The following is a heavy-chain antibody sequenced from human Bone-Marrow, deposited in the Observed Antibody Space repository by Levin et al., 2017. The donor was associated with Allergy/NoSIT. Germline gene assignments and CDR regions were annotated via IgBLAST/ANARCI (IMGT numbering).Heavy chain of an antibody. Sequence: GESLKISCQASDYTFSTFGINWVRQAPGQGLEWLGWVSTFSGDRKYAQNVQGRVTFTTDTSTSTAYMELRSLRSDDTAVYYCARDSMTYCSSSSCYRRTWFDPWGQGTLVTVSS. D-gene: IGHD2-15*01. V-gene: IGHV1-18*01. J-gene: IGHJ5*02. CDR1: DYTFSTFG. CDR2: VSTFSGDR. CDR3: ARDSMTYCSSSSCYRRTWFDP.